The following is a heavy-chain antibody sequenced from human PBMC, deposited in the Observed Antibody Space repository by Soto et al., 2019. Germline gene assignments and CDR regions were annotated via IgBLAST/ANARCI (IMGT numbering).Heavy chain of an antibody. CDR1: GFSFRSYA. CDR3: ADGGRYPYY. Sequence: EVQLLESGGDLVQPGGSLRLSCAASGFSFRSYAMGWVRQAPGKGLNWVSSISAGGDGTYYADSVKGRFTISRDNSKNTVYLQMTSLRADDTAVHYCADGGRYPYYWGPGTLVTVSS. V-gene: IGHV3-23*01. D-gene: IGHD1-26*01. J-gene: IGHJ4*02. CDR2: ISAGGDGT.